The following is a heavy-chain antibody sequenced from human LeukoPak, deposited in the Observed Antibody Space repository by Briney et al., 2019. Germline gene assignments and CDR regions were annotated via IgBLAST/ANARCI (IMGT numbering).Heavy chain of an antibody. V-gene: IGHV4-59*12. Sequence: PSETLSLTCTVSGGSISSYYWSWIRQPPGKGLEWIGYIYYSGSTNYNPSLRSRVTMSVDTSKNQFSLKLSSVTAADTAVYYCARELAAAGTAYYYYYMDVWGKGATVTVSS. D-gene: IGHD6-13*01. CDR3: ARELAAAGTAYYYYYMDV. CDR1: GGSISSYY. J-gene: IGHJ6*03. CDR2: IYYSGST.